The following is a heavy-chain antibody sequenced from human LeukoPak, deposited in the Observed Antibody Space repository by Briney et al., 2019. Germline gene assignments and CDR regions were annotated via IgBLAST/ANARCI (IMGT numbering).Heavy chain of an antibody. J-gene: IGHJ3*02. V-gene: IGHV4-38-2*02. CDR1: GYSISSGYY. CDR3: ARAYYYDSSGLPQGAFDI. CDR2: IYHSGST. Sequence: PSETLSLTCTVSGYSISSGYYWGWIRQPPGKGLEWIGSIYHSGSTYYNPSLKSRVTISVDTSKNQFSLKLSSVTAADTAVYYCARAYYYDSSGLPQGAFDIWGQGTMVTVSS. D-gene: IGHD3-22*01.